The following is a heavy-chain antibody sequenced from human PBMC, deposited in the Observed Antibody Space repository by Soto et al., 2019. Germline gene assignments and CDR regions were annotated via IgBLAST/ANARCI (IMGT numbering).Heavy chain of an antibody. CDR2: ISGSGGST. V-gene: IGHV3-23*01. Sequence: GESLRLSCAASGFTFSSYAMNWVRQAPGKGLEWVSAISGSGGSTYYVDSVKGRFTISRDNSKNTLYLQMNSLRAEDTAVYYCAKIAHHYDILTGYYNDAFDIWGQGTMVTVSS. D-gene: IGHD3-9*01. J-gene: IGHJ3*02. CDR1: GFTFSSYA. CDR3: AKIAHHYDILTGYYNDAFDI.